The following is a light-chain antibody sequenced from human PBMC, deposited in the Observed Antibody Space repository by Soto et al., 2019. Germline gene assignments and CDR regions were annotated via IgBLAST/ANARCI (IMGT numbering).Light chain of an antibody. Sequence: EIVLTQSPATLSLSPGERATLSCSASQSVGSTLAWDQQKPGQAPRLLISDASNRATAIPARFSGSGSGTDFTLTIRSLEPEDFAFYYCQQRSDWPLTFGGGNTVEIK. J-gene: IGKJ4*01. CDR1: QSVGST. V-gene: IGKV3-11*01. CDR3: QQRSDWPLT. CDR2: DAS.